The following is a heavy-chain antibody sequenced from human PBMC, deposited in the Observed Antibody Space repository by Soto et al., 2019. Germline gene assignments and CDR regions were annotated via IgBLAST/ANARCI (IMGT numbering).Heavy chain of an antibody. CDR2: IYYSGST. V-gene: IGHV4-59*08. CDR1: GGSISSYY. J-gene: IGHJ6*02. Sequence: QVQLQESGPGLVKPSETLSLTCTVSGGSISSYYWSWIRQPPGKGLEWIGYIYYSGSTNYNPSLKSRVTISVDTSKNQFSLKLSSVTAADTAVYYCATTLGPGVADHDYYYYYGMVVWGQGTTVTVSS. CDR3: ATTLGPGVADHDYYYYYGMVV. D-gene: IGHD2-15*01.